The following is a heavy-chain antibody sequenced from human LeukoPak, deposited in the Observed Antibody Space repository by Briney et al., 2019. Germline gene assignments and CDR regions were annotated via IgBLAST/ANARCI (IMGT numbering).Heavy chain of an antibody. Sequence: GGSLRLSCAASGFTFSSYSMNWVRQAPGKGLEWVSAISNNGGYTYYADSVQGRFTISRDNSKNTLYLQMNSLRAEDTAVYYCARIQLWPDHDAFDIWGQGTMVTVSS. D-gene: IGHD5-18*01. V-gene: IGHV3-23*01. CDR2: ISNNGGYT. J-gene: IGHJ3*02. CDR1: GFTFSSYS. CDR3: ARIQLWPDHDAFDI.